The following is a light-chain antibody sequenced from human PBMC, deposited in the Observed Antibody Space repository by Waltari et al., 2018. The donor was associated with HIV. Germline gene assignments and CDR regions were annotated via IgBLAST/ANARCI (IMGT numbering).Light chain of an antibody. CDR2: AAS. V-gene: IGKV1-9*01. Sequence: DIQLTHSPSFLSASVGDTVIITCRASQGISNYLAWYQQEPGKAPKLLVYAASTWQSGVPSRFSGSGSGTELTLTISSLQPEDFATYYCLQSRSFPFTFGPGTKVDIK. CDR1: QGISNY. J-gene: IGKJ3*01. CDR3: LQSRSFPFT.